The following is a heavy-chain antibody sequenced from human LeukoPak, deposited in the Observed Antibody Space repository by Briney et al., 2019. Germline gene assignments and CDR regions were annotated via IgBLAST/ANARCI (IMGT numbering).Heavy chain of an antibody. J-gene: IGHJ4*02. CDR3: ARHSTGPGLVMKRKGPQFDY. Sequence: SETLSLTCTVSGGSISSYYWSWIRQPPGKGLEWIGYIYYSGSTNYNPSLKSRVTISVDTSKNQFSLKLCSVTAADTAVYYCARHSTGPGLVMKRKGPQFDYWGQGTLVTVSS. CDR2: IYYSGST. D-gene: IGHD3-16*01. CDR1: GGSISSYY. V-gene: IGHV4-59*08.